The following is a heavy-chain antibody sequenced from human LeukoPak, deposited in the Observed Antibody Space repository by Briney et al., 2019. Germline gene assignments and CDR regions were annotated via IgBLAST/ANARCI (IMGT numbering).Heavy chain of an antibody. Sequence: GGSLRLSCAASGFTFSNYAMSWVRQAPGKGLEWVSAIIGSGSSTYYAASVKGRFTMSRDNSKTTLYLQMNSLRAGDTVVYYCAKLLPVVDCSSTSCYGFDYWGQGTLVSVSS. V-gene: IGHV3-23*01. CDR3: AKLLPVVDCSSTSCYGFDY. CDR2: IIGSGSST. D-gene: IGHD2-2*01. CDR1: GFTFSNYA. J-gene: IGHJ4*02.